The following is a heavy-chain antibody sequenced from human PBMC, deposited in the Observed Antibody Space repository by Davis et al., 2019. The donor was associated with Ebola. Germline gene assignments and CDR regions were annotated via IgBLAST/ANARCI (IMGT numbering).Heavy chain of an antibody. D-gene: IGHD3-10*01. CDR1: GYTVGSDF. Sequence: PGGSLRLSCSASGYTVGSDFMYWARQAPGKGLEWLSMVRSVSGIFYADSVRGRFTIYTDTSKNTLFLQMNSLRVDDTAVYYCATRGPWGQGTLVTVSS. CDR3: ATRGP. CDR2: VRSVSGI. J-gene: IGHJ5*02. V-gene: IGHV3-53*01.